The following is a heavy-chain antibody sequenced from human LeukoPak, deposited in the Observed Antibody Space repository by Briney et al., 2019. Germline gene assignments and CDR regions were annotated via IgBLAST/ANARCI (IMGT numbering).Heavy chain of an antibody. D-gene: IGHD2-21*02. CDR3: ARDLSATWYSLGY. Sequence: PGGSLRLSCVASTLNISDYGMSWVRHAPGKGLECGSRIDWSGEATSYSDSVKGRFTISRDNAKNSLYLQMTSLRAEDTAVYYCARDLSATWYSLGYWGQGTLVTVSS. CDR2: IDWSGEAT. CDR1: TLNISDYG. J-gene: IGHJ4*02. V-gene: IGHV3-20*04.